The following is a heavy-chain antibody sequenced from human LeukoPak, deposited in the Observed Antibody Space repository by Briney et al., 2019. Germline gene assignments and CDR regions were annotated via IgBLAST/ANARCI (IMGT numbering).Heavy chain of an antibody. V-gene: IGHV1-18*01. Sequence: ASVKVSCKASGYSFTNYGISWVRQAPGQGLEWMGWISAYNGNTNYAQKFQGRVSMTTDTSTSTAYMELRSLRSDDTAVYYCARSGRGGNWNDDYWGQGTLVIVPS. D-gene: IGHD1-20*01. CDR3: ARSGRGGNWNDDY. J-gene: IGHJ4*02. CDR1: GYSFTNYG. CDR2: ISAYNGNT.